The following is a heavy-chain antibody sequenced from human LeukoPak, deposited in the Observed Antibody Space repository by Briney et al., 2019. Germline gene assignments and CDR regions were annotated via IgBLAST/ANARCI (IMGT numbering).Heavy chain of an antibody. J-gene: IGHJ5*02. CDR3: TRHQTNFYGSGAPFDP. CDR2: LYHSGNS. CDR1: GGSITTTYY. Sequence: SETLSLTCSVSGGSITTTYYWSWIRQPPGGGLEGIARLYHSGNSNYNPSLKSRVTMSVDTSKNQFSLQLTSMTAADTAIYYCTRHQTNFYGSGAPFDPWGQGTLVTVSS. V-gene: IGHV4-39*01. D-gene: IGHD3-10*01.